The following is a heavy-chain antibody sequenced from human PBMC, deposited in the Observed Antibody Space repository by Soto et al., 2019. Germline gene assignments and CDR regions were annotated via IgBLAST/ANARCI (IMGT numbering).Heavy chain of an antibody. Sequence: ASVKVSCKASGYTFTSYAMHWVRQAPGQRLEWMGWINAGNGNTKYSQKFQGRVTITRDTSASTAYMELSSLRSEDTAVYYCARVGIAARALGMDVWGQGTTVTVS. J-gene: IGHJ6*02. CDR2: INAGNGNT. CDR1: GYTFTSYA. CDR3: ARVGIAARALGMDV. D-gene: IGHD6-6*01. V-gene: IGHV1-3*01.